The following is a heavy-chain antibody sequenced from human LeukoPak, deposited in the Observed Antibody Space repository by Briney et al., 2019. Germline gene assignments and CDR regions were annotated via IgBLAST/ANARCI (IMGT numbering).Heavy chain of an antibody. D-gene: IGHD6-13*01. Sequence: ASVKVSCKVSGYTLSDLAMHWVRQTAAKGLEWMGGLDPEDGETIYAQKFQGRVTMTTDTSTTTAYMELRSLRSDDTAIYYCAREAAAGAYFEYWGQGTLVTVSS. J-gene: IGHJ4*02. CDR2: LDPEDGET. CDR3: AREAAAGAYFEY. V-gene: IGHV1-24*01. CDR1: GYTLSDLA.